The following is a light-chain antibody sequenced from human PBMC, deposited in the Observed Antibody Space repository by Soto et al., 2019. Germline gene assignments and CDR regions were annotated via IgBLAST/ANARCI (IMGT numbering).Light chain of an antibody. V-gene: IGLV2-23*01. J-gene: IGLJ1*01. CDR1: SSDVGSYNL. CDR2: EGN. Sequence: QSALTQPASVSGSPGQSITISCTGTSSDVGSYNLVSWYQQHPGKAPKLMIYEGNKRPSGVSNRFSGSKSANTDSLTISGVQTEDEADYYCCSYAGTNTFVFGTGTKLTVL. CDR3: CSYAGTNTFV.